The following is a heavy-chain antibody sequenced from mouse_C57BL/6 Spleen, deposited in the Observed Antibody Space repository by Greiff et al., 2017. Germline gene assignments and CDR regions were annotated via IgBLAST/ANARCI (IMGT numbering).Heavy chain of an antibody. CDR3: ARFGDYDWFAY. D-gene: IGHD2-4*01. CDR1: GYTFTDYN. V-gene: IGHV1-18*01. Sequence: EVQLQQSGPELVKPGASVKIPCKASGYTFTDYNMDWVKQSHGQSLEWIGDINPNNGGTIYNQKFKGKATLTVDKSSSTAYMELRSLTSEDTAVYYCARFGDYDWFAYWGQGTLVTVSA. J-gene: IGHJ3*01. CDR2: INPNNGGT.